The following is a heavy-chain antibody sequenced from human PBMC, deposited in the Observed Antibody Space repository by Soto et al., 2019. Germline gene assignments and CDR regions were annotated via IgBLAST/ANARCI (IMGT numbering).Heavy chain of an antibody. CDR3: ARVPGIVGATNFDC. D-gene: IGHD1-26*01. V-gene: IGHV4-4*02. J-gene: IGHJ4*02. Sequence: QVQLQESGPGLVKPSQTLSLTCAVSGDSISSTNWWTWVRQPPGKGLEWIGEIYHSGGSNYNPSLRGRVNISVDKSKNQFSLRLSSVTAADTAVYYCARVPGIVGATNFDCWGQGTLVTVSS. CDR1: GDSISSTNW. CDR2: IYHSGGS.